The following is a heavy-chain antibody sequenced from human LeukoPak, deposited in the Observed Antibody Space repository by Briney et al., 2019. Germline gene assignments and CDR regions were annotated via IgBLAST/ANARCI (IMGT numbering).Heavy chain of an antibody. CDR3: ARAMSGSYYGCFDY. CDR1: GYDFSTYW. D-gene: IGHD1-26*01. Sequence: GESLKISCKGSGYDFSTYWIAWVRQMPGKGLEWMGIIYPGDSDTRYSPSFQGQVTISADKSISTAYLQWSSLKASDTAMYYCARAMSGSYYGCFDYWGQGTLVTVSS. CDR2: IYPGDSDT. J-gene: IGHJ4*02. V-gene: IGHV5-51*01.